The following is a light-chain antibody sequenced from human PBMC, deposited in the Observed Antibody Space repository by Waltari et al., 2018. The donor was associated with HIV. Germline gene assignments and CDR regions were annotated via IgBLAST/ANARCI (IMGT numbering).Light chain of an antibody. V-gene: IGLV1-51*01. J-gene: IGLJ2*01. CDR2: DNQ. CDR1: TSNIGNNF. CDR3: GTWDTRLNAGV. Sequence: QSVLTQPPAVSAAPGQKVTISCSGTTSNIGNNFVSWYQKLPGTAPKLLIFDNQKRPSGVSDRFSASKSATSATLDITGRQTGDEAEYYCGTWDTRLNAGVFGGGTKVSVL.